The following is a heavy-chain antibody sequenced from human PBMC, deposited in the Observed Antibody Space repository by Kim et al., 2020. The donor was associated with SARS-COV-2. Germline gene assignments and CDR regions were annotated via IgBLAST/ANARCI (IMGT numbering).Heavy chain of an antibody. Sequence: NPSLTRPVTLSQDTSQNQFSLKVRSVTAADTAVYYCARGTVVGATDYFDYWGQGTLVTVSS. D-gene: IGHD1-26*01. J-gene: IGHJ4*02. CDR3: ARGTVVGATDYFDY. V-gene: IGHV4-30-2*04.